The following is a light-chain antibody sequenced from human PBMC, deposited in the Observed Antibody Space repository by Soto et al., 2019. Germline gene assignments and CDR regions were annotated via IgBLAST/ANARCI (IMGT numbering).Light chain of an antibody. Sequence: QSALTQPASVSGSPGQSITISCTGTSTDVGRYNYVSWYQQHPGKAPKLMVYDVSNRPSWVSNRFSGSKSGITASLTISGLQAEDEVDYYCTSYTSDSTYVFETGTKVTVL. V-gene: IGLV2-14*01. CDR1: STDVGRYNY. CDR3: TSYTSDSTYV. CDR2: DVS. J-gene: IGLJ1*01.